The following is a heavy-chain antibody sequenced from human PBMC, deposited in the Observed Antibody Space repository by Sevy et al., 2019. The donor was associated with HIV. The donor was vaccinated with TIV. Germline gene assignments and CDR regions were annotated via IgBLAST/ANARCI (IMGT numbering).Heavy chain of an antibody. V-gene: IGHV3-30*18. CDR1: GFIFSNYG. D-gene: IGHD3-3*01. J-gene: IGHJ6*02. CDR2: ISFDGSNK. CDR3: AKLGEWLFMPNYYYGMDV. Sequence: GGSLRLSCAASGFIFSNYGMEWVHQAPGKGLEWVAVISFDGSNKYYADSVKGRFTISRDNSKNTGYLQMNSLRTEDTALYYCAKLGEWLFMPNYYYGMDVWGQGTTVTVSS.